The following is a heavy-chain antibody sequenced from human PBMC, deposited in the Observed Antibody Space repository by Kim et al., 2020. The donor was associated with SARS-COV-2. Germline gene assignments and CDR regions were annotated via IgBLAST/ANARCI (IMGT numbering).Heavy chain of an antibody. D-gene: IGHD5-18*01. J-gene: IGHJ6*02. CDR3: ARDVDTAMGGPGYGMDV. Sequence: ASVKVSCKASGYTFTSYAMNWVRQAPGQGLEWMGWINTNTGNPTYAQGFTGRFVFSLDTSVSTAYLQISSLKAEDTAVYYCARDVDTAMGGPGYGMDVWGQGTTVTVSS. CDR1: GYTFTSYA. CDR2: INTNTGNP. V-gene: IGHV7-4-1*02.